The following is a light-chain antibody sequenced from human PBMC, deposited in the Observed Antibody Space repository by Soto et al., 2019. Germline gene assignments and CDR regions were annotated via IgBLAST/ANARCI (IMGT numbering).Light chain of an antibody. J-gene: IGKJ1*01. CDR3: QQYGSSRT. CDR2: GAS. V-gene: IGKV3-20*01. Sequence: EVVLTQWPGTLSLSPGERATLSCRASQSVSSSYLAWYQQKPGQAPRLLIYGASSRATGIPDRFSGSGSGTDFTLTISRLEPEDFEVYFCQQYGSSRTLGQGTKVDXK. CDR1: QSVSSSY.